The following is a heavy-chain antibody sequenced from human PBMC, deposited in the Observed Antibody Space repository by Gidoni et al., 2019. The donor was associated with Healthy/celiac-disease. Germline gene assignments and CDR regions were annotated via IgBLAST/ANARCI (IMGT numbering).Heavy chain of an antibody. CDR2: ISADNGNT. D-gene: IGHD1-26*01. J-gene: IGHJ3*02. CDR3: AAEGVVVGATGAFDI. Sequence: QVQLVQSGAEVKKPGASVKVSCKASGYTFTSYGIRWVRQAPGQGLEWMGWISADNGNTNYAQKLQGRVTMTTDTSTSTAYMELRSLRSDDTAVYYCAAEGVVVGATGAFDIWGQGTMVTVSS. V-gene: IGHV1-18*01. CDR1: GYTFTSYG.